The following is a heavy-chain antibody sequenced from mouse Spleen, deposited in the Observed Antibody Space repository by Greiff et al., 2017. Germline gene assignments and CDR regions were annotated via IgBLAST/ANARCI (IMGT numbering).Heavy chain of an antibody. V-gene: IGHV1-59*01. CDR1: GYTFTSYW. J-gene: IGHJ2*01. D-gene: IGHD1-1*01. CDR3: ARQGYYGSSDFDY. CDR2: IDPSDSYT. Sequence: VQLQQPGAELVRPGTSVKLSCKASGYTFTSYWMHWVKQRPGQGLEWIGVIDPSDSYTNYNQKFKGKATLTVDTSSSTAYMQLSSLTSEDSAVYYCARQGYYGSSDFDYWGQGTTLTVSS.